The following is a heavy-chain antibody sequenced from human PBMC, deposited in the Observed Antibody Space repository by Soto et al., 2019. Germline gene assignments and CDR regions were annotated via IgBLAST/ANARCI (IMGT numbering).Heavy chain of an antibody. CDR3: VKQAHGLDGVAFDY. J-gene: IGHJ4*01. V-gene: IGHV3-64D*06. CDR2: VSTSGRST. Sequence: GGSLRLSSSASGFIFSESTIYWVRQVPGKGLEAISAVSTSGRSTYYADSVKDRFTISRDNSKNTLFLQMGSLRPEDTAIYYCVKQAHGLDGVAFDYWGHGTQVTVSS. D-gene: IGHD2-15*01. CDR1: GFIFSEST.